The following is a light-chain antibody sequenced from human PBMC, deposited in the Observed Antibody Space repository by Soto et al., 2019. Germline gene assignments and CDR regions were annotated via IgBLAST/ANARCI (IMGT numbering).Light chain of an antibody. CDR2: GAS. CDR3: QQYDTWPT. Sequence: EIVMTQSPATLSLSPGERATLSCRASQSVSSNLAWYQQKPGQAPRLLIYGASTRATGIPGRFSGSGSGTEFSLTISSLQSEDFAVYYCQQYDTWPTFGQGTRLEIK. J-gene: IGKJ5*01. CDR1: QSVSSN. V-gene: IGKV3-15*01.